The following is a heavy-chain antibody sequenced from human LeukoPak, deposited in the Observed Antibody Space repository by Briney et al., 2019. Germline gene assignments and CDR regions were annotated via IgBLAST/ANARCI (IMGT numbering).Heavy chain of an antibody. CDR3: AREGHYYDSSGSSDAFDI. D-gene: IGHD3-22*01. Sequence: GGSLRLSCAASGFTFSSYAMSWVRQAPGKGLEWVSAISGSGGSTYYADSVKGRFTISRDNSKNTLYLQMNSLRAEDTAVYYCAREGHYYDSSGSSDAFDIWGQGTMVTVSS. CDR2: ISGSGGST. CDR1: GFTFSSYA. V-gene: IGHV3-23*01. J-gene: IGHJ3*02.